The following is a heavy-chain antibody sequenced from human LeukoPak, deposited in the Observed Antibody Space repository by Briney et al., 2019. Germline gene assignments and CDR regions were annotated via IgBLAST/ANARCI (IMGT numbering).Heavy chain of an antibody. CDR2: ISGSGGST. CDR3: VSPKYSSAWFFDY. CDR1: GFTFSSYA. D-gene: IGHD6-19*01. Sequence: GGSLRLSCAASGFTFSSYAMSWVRQAPGRGREWGSAISGSGGSTYSADSVKGRFTISRDNSKNTLYLQMNSLRAEDTAVYYCVSPKYSSAWFFDYWGQGTLVTVSS. V-gene: IGHV3-23*01. J-gene: IGHJ4*02.